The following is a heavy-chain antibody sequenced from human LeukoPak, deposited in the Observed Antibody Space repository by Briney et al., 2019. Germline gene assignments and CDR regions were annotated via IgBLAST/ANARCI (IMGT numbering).Heavy chain of an antibody. CDR3: AIQTGGYYYYYMDV. V-gene: IGHV4-38-2*02. CDR2: VYHSGST. CDR1: GYSISSGYY. J-gene: IGHJ6*03. Sequence: PSETLSLTCTVSGYSISSGYYWGWVRQPPGKGLEWIGTVYHSGSTYYNPSLRSRVTISVDTSKNQFSLKLSSVTAADTAVYYCAIQTGGYYYYYMDVWGKGTTVTISS. D-gene: IGHD7-27*01.